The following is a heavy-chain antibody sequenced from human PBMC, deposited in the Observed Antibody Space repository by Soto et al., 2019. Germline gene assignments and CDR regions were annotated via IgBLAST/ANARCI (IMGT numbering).Heavy chain of an antibody. D-gene: IGHD3-16*01. J-gene: IGHJ6*02. V-gene: IGHV1-69*08. CDR1: GTIFSSYT. Sequence: QVQLVQSGAEVKKPGSSVRVSCKASGTIFSSYTISWVRQAPGQGLAWMGRIIPILGETNSAQKFQDRGTPTADKSTNTAYMELNSLRLEDTAVYYFARGLGGRMDDWGQGTTVTVSS. CDR2: IIPILGET. CDR3: ARGLGGRMDD.